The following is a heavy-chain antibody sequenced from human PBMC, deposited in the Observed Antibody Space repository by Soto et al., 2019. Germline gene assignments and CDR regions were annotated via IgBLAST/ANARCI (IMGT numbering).Heavy chain of an antibody. CDR1: GGSFSGYY. J-gene: IGHJ6*02. D-gene: IGHD2-15*01. Sequence: SETLSLTCAVYGGSFSGYYWSWIRQPPGKGLEWIGEINHSGSTNYNPSLKSRVTISVDTSKNQFSLKLSSVTAADTAVYYCAGYCSGGSCYSIFRGGYGMDVWGQGTTVTVSS. CDR3: AGYCSGGSCYSIFRGGYGMDV. V-gene: IGHV4-34*01. CDR2: INHSGST.